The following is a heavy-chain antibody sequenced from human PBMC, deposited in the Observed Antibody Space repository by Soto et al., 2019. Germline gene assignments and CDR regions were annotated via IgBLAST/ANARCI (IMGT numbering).Heavy chain of an antibody. D-gene: IGHD2-15*01. CDR1: GGCFSSGRYY. Sequence: XESLWLTCTVCGGCFSSGRYYWSSIRQPPGKGLEWIGYIYYSGSTNYNPSLKSRVTISVDTSKNQFSLKLSSVTAADTAVYYCARDIVVVVAATPPYYGMDVWGQRTTVTVSS. V-gene: IGHV4-61*01. J-gene: IGHJ6*02. CDR3: ARDIVVVVAATPPYYGMDV. CDR2: IYYSGST.